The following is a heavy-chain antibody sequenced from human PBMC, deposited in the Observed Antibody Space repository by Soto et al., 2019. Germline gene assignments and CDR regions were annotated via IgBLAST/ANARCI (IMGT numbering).Heavy chain of an antibody. CDR2: IDWDDDK. Sequence: ASGPTLVNPTQTLTLTCTFSGFSLSTSGMCVSWIRQPPGKALEWLALIDWDDDKYYSTSLKTRLTISKDTSKNQVVLTMTNMDPVDTATYYCARGMAAAGAGAFDIWGQGTMVTVSS. CDR1: GFSLSTSGMC. CDR3: ARGMAAAGAGAFDI. D-gene: IGHD6-13*01. V-gene: IGHV2-70*01. J-gene: IGHJ3*02.